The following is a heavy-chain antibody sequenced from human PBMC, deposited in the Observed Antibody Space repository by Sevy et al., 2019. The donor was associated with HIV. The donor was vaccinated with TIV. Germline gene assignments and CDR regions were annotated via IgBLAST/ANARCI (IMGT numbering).Heavy chain of an antibody. V-gene: IGHV4-34*01. J-gene: IGHJ4*02. D-gene: IGHD6-13*01. CDR2: INHSGST. Sequence: SETLSLTCAVYGGSFSGYYWSWIRQPPGKGLEWIGEINHSGSTNYNPSLKSRVTISVDTSKNQFSLKLSSVTAADTAVYYCARGDSSIWERARLVGYWGQGTLVTVSS. CDR1: GGSFSGYY. CDR3: ARGDSSIWERARLVGY.